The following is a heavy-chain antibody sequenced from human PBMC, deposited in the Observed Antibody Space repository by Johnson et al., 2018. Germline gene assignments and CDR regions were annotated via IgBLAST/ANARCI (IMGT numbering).Heavy chain of an antibody. V-gene: IGHV3-48*01. CDR1: GFTFSSYS. Sequence: VQLVESGGGLVQPGGSLRLSCAASGFTFSSYSMNWVRQAPGKGLEWVSYISSSSTIYYADSVKGRFPISRDNAKNSLYLQMNSLRAEDTAVYYCARDLLWFGELYGHDAFDIWGQGTMVTVSS. D-gene: IGHD3-10*01. CDR2: ISSSSTI. CDR3: ARDLLWFGELYGHDAFDI. J-gene: IGHJ3*02.